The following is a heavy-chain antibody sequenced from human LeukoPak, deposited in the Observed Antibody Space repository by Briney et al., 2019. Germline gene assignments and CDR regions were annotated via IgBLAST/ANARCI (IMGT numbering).Heavy chain of an antibody. J-gene: IGHJ4*02. CDR1: GFTFSDYY. Sequence: GGSLRLSCAASGFTFSDYYMSWIRQAPGKGLEWVSYISRNSYTNYADSVKGRFTISRDNAKNSLYLQMASLRAEDTAVYYCARAGGLERPIDYWGQGTLVTVSS. V-gene: IGHV3-11*06. CDR2: ISRNSYT. CDR3: ARAGGLERPIDY. D-gene: IGHD1-1*01.